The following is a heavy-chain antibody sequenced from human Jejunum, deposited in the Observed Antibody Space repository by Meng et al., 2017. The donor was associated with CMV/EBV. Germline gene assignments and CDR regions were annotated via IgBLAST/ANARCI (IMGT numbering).Heavy chain of an antibody. CDR2: ISPNSGAT. V-gene: IGHV1-2*02. J-gene: IGHJ4*02. CDR3: AYQIHIVGGLPDY. Sequence: ASGDSFTGNYMHWVRQAPGQGPEWMGWISPNSGATYYAQKFQDRVTMTRDTSINTAYMELSRLRSDDTAVYFCAYQIHIVGGLPDYWGQGTLVTVSS. CDR1: GDSFTGNY. D-gene: IGHD2-2*01.